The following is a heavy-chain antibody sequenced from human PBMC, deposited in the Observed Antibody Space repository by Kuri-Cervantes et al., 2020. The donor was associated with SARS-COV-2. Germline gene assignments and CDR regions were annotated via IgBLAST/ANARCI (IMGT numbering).Heavy chain of an antibody. D-gene: IGHD3-3*01. CDR1: GFTFSSYA. V-gene: IGHV3-23*01. Sequence: GESLKISCAASGFTFSSYAMSWVRQAPGKGLEWVSVISGSGGSTYYADSVKGRFTISRDNSKNTLYLQMNSLRAEDTAVYYCAKDPCYDFWSGYSAYFDYWGQGTLVTVSS. J-gene: IGHJ4*02. CDR2: ISGSGGST. CDR3: AKDPCYDFWSGYSAYFDY.